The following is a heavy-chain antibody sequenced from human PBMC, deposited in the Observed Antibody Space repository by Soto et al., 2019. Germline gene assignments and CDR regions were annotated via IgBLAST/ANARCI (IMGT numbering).Heavy chain of an antibody. D-gene: IGHD3-10*01. CDR2: ISVSSSFI. Sequence: PGGSLRLSCAASGFIFSSYSMNWVRQAPGKGLEWVSSISVSSSFIYYADSVKGRFTISRDNAKNSLYLQMNSLRAEDTAVYYCARGHSSGAADYWGQGTLVTVSS. CDR3: ARGHSSGAADY. J-gene: IGHJ4*02. V-gene: IGHV3-21*01. CDR1: GFIFSSYS.